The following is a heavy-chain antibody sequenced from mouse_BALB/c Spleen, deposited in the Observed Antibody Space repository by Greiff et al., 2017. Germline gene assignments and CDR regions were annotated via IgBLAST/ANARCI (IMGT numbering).Heavy chain of an antibody. D-gene: IGHD2-14*01. Sequence: EVKVVESGGGLVQPGGSRKLSCAASGFTFSSFGMHWVRQAPEKGLEWVAYISSVSSTIYYAETVKGRFTISRDNPKNTLFLQMTSLRSEDAAMDYCARYRWYFDYWGEGTTLTVSS. CDR1: GFTFSSFG. CDR2: ISSVSSTI. V-gene: IGHV5-17*02. J-gene: IGHJ2*01. CDR3: ARYRWYFDY.